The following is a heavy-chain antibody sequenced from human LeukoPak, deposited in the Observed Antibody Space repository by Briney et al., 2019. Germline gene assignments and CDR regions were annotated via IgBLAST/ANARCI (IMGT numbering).Heavy chain of an antibody. J-gene: IGHJ4*02. CDR1: GGSISGYF. V-gene: IGHV4-4*07. D-gene: IGHD5-12*01. CDR3: AREPTSGREPTSGRPLDY. Sequence: SETLSLTSTQSGGSISGYFWSWVPEPPREGLEWSGRIYLSGSNNYNPSLKSRVTMSLDTSKNHLSLNLSSVTAADTAVYYCAREPTSGREPTSGRPLDYWGQGTLVTVSS. CDR2: IYLSGSN.